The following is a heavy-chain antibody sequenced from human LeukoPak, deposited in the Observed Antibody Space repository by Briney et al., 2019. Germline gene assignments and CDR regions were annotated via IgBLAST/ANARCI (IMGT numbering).Heavy chain of an antibody. Sequence: PSGTLSLTCAVSGGPISRGNWWSWVRYPPGTGLEWIGEIHHSGSTNYNPSLKSRVTISVDNSKNQFSLKVRSVTAADTAVYYCWHSGYEAGFDYWGQGTLVTVSS. CDR1: GGPISRGNW. CDR3: WHSGYEAGFDY. V-gene: IGHV4-4*02. D-gene: IGHD5-12*01. CDR2: IHHSGST. J-gene: IGHJ4*02.